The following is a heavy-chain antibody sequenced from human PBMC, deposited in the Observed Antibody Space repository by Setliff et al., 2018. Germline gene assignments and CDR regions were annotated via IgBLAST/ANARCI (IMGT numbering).Heavy chain of an antibody. CDR2: IRYDGSNK. CDR3: VRDLHWGFDY. V-gene: IGHV3-30*02. D-gene: IGHD7-27*01. Sequence: GGSLRLSCAASGFNFRTYHMSWVRQAPGKGLEWVVFIRYDGSNKYYADSVKGRLTISRDNSKNTLYLQMNSLRAEDTAVYYCVRDLHWGFDYWGLGTLVTVSS. J-gene: IGHJ4*02. CDR1: GFNFRTYH.